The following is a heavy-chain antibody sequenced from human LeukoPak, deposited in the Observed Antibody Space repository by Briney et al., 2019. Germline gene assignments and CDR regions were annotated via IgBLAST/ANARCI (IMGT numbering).Heavy chain of an antibody. CDR3: TTAVGSSSFFFDY. CDR2: ISSSGSTI. CDR1: GFTFSDYY. V-gene: IGHV3-11*01. J-gene: IGHJ4*02. D-gene: IGHD6-6*01. Sequence: GGSLRLSCAASGFTFSDYYMSWIRQAPGKGLEWVSYISSSGSTIYYADSVKGRFTISRDNAKNSLYLQMNSLRAEDTAVYYCTTAVGSSSFFFDYWGQGTLVTVSS.